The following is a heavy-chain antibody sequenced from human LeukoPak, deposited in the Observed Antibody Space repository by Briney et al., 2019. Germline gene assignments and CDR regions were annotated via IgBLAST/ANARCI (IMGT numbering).Heavy chain of an antibody. V-gene: IGHV3-66*02. CDR1: GFTVSNNY. Sequence: GGSLRLSCAASGFTVSNNYVIWVRQAPGKGLECVSMINGGGGTDYADSVKGRFTISRDNSKNTLFLQMNSLRLDDTAVYYCAGRRITASAYDDWGRGTLVSVSS. CDR3: AGRRITASAYDD. J-gene: IGHJ4*02. D-gene: IGHD6-13*01. CDR2: INGGGGT.